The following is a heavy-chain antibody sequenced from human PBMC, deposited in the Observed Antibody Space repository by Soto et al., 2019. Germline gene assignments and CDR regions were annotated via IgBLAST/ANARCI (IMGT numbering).Heavy chain of an antibody. J-gene: IGHJ4*02. CDR3: ARVDTAMVFDY. D-gene: IGHD5-18*01. Sequence: EVQLLESGGGLVQPGGSLRLSCAASGFTFSSYAMSWVRQAPGKGLEWVSVISGSGDSTYYADSVKGRFTISRDNSKNTLYLQMISLRAEDTAVYYCARVDTAMVFDYGGQGTLVTVTS. CDR1: GFTFSSYA. V-gene: IGHV3-23*01. CDR2: ISGSGDST.